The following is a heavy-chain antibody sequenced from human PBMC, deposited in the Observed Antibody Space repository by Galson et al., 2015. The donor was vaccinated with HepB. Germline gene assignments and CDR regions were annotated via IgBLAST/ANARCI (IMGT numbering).Heavy chain of an antibody. D-gene: IGHD3-3*01. J-gene: IGHJ6*04. Sequence: SLRLSCAASGFTLSSYAMSWVRQAPGKGLEWVSSISGSGGSTYYADSVKGRFTISRDNSKNTLYLQINSLKAEDTAVYYCADSPDLLRFLEWSRSVWGKGTTVTVSS. CDR1: GFTLSSYA. CDR2: ISGSGGST. V-gene: IGHV3-23*01. CDR3: ADSPDLLRFLEWSRSV.